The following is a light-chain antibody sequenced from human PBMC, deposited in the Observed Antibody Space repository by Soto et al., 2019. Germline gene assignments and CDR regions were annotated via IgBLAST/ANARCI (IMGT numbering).Light chain of an antibody. CDR1: QSISSY. CDR2: AAS. Sequence: DLQMTQSPSSLSASVGDRVTITCRASQSISSYLNWYQQKPGKAPKLLIYAASSLQSGVPSRFSGSGSGTDFTLTIISLQPEDFATDYCKQSYSTPPTFGQGTKLEIK. V-gene: IGKV1-39*01. J-gene: IGKJ2*01. CDR3: KQSYSTPPT.